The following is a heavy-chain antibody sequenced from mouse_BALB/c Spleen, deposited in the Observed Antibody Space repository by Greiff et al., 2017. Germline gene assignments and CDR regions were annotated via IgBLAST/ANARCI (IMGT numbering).Heavy chain of an antibody. D-gene: IGHD1-2*01. J-gene: IGHJ2*01. Sequence: EVMLVESGGGLVKPGGSLKLSCAASGFTFSSYAMSWVRQTPEKRLEWVASISSGGSTYYPDSVKGRFTISRDNARNILYLQMSSLRSEDTAMYYCARGLYDGSYYFDYWGQGTTLTVSS. CDR3: ARGLYDGSYYFDY. CDR2: ISSGGST. CDR1: GFTFSSYA. V-gene: IGHV5-6-5*01.